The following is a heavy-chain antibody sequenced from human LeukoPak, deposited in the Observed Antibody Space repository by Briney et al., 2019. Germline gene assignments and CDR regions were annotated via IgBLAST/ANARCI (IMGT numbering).Heavy chain of an antibody. V-gene: IGHV4-59*08. CDR2: IYYSGST. CDR1: GGSISSYY. D-gene: IGHD3-22*01. J-gene: IGHJ4*02. Sequence: SETLSLTCTVSGGSISSYYWSWIRQPPGKGLEWIGYIYYSGSTNYNPSLKSRVTISVDTSKNQFSLKLSSATAADTAVYYCARYYDSSGYLPAFDYWGQGTLVTVSS. CDR3: ARYYDSSGYLPAFDY.